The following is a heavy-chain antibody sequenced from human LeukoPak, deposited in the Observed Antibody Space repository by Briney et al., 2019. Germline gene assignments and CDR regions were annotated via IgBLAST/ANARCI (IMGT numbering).Heavy chain of an antibody. Sequence: SETLSLTCTVSGGSISSYYWSWIRQPPGKGLEWIGYMYYSGSTNYNPSLKSRVTISVDTSKNQFSLKLSSVTAADTAVYYCARDGTNSGYDFVSAGGFDYWGQGTLVTVSS. J-gene: IGHJ4*02. CDR3: ARDGTNSGYDFVSAGGFDY. CDR2: MYYSGST. V-gene: IGHV4-59*01. CDR1: GGSISSYY. D-gene: IGHD5-12*01.